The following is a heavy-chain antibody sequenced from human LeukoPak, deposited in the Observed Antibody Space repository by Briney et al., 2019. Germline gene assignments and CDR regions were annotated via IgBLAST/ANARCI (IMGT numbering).Heavy chain of an antibody. D-gene: IGHD5-24*01. CDR2: IRYDGSNK. J-gene: IGHJ4*02. V-gene: IGHV3-30*02. CDR1: GFTFSSYG. Sequence: GGSLRLSCAASGFTFSSYGMHWVRRAPGKGLEWVAFIRYDGSNKYYADSVKGRFTISRDNSKNTLYLQMNSLRAEDTAVYYCASDMATEVGPFYWGQGTLVTVSS. CDR3: ASDMATEVGPFY.